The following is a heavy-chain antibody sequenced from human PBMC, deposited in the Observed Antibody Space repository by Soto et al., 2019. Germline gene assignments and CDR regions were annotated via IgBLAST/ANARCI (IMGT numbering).Heavy chain of an antibody. CDR3: ARVSSDWFDP. CDR2: IYYSGNT. CDR1: GDPLNTGGYY. J-gene: IGHJ5*02. D-gene: IGHD3-10*01. V-gene: IGHV4-31*03. Sequence: QVQLQESGPGLVEPSQTLALTCTVSGDPLNTGGYYWSWIRHLPGKGLEWLGYIYYSGNTYYNPSLKGRVNISGDVSKKQFSLRLSSVTAADTAVYHCARVSSDWFDPWGPGIQVTVSS.